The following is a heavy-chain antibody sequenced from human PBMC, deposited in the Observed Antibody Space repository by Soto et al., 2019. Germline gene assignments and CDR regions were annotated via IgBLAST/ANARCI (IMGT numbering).Heavy chain of an antibody. CDR3: AVTGYSSGWYKRWFDY. Sequence: ASVKVSCKASGYTFTSYDINWVRQATGQGLERMGWMNPNSGNTGYAQKFQGRVTMTRNTSISTAYMELSSLRSEDTAVYYCAVTGYSSGWYKRWFDYWGQGTLVTVSS. CDR1: GYTFTSYD. D-gene: IGHD6-19*01. V-gene: IGHV1-8*01. CDR2: MNPNSGNT. J-gene: IGHJ4*02.